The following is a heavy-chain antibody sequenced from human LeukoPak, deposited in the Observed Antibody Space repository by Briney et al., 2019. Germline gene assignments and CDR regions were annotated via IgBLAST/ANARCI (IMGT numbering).Heavy chain of an antibody. CDR2: ISGSGSGGST. D-gene: IGHD4-17*01. CDR1: GFTFSSSA. Sequence: GGSLRLPCAASGFTFSSSAMSWVRQASGKGLEWVSAISGSGSGGSTYYADSVKGRFTISRDNSKNTLYLQMKSLRAEDTAIYYCAKTGAVKGDYWGQGTLVTVSS. V-gene: IGHV3-23*01. J-gene: IGHJ4*02. CDR3: AKTGAVKGDY.